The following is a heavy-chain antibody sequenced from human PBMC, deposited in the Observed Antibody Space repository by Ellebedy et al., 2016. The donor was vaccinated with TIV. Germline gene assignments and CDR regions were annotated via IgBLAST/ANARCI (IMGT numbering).Heavy chain of an antibody. J-gene: IGHJ4*02. CDR3: ARDLDGSGWFNFDY. CDR2: ISYDGSNK. V-gene: IGHV3-30-3*01. Sequence: GGSLRLSCAASGFTFSSYAMHWVRQAPGKGLEWVAVISYDGSNKYYADSVKGRFTISRDNSKNTLYLQMNSLRAEDTAVYYCARDLDGSGWFNFDYWGQGTLVTVSS. D-gene: IGHD6-19*01. CDR1: GFTFSSYA.